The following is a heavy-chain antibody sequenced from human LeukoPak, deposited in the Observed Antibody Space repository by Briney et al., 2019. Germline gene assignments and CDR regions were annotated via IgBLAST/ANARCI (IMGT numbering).Heavy chain of an antibody. CDR3: ARTGYSYGFWYFDL. D-gene: IGHD5-18*01. J-gene: IGHJ2*01. CDR1: GFTLNSYA. Sequence: PGGSLRLSCAGSGFTLNSYAMHWVRQTPGKGLEWVAVISYDGSNKFYADSVKGRFTISRDDSKNTLYLQMNSLRAEDTAVYYCARTGYSYGFWYFDLWGRGTLVTVSS. CDR2: ISYDGSNK. V-gene: IGHV3-30*04.